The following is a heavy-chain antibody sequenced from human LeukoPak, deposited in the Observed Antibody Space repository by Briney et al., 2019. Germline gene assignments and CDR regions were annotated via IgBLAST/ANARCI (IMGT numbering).Heavy chain of an antibody. J-gene: IGHJ4*02. D-gene: IGHD6-19*01. CDR1: GFTFSSYS. CDR2: ISSSNCTI. Sequence: GTLRLSSAASGFTFSSYSMNWVRQSPGHRREWFSYISSSNCTIYYADSVKGRFTISRDNAKNSLYLQMNSLRAEDTDVYYCARDGHIAVAGTTGGYDYWGQGTLVTVSS. V-gene: IGHV3-48*01. CDR3: ARDGHIAVAGTTGGYDY.